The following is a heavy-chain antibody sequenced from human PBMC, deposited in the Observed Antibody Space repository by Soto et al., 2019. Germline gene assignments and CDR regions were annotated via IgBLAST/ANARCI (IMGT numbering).Heavy chain of an antibody. D-gene: IGHD4-17*01. J-gene: IGHJ6*02. V-gene: IGHV4-31*03. CDR3: ARTTVTVYYYYGMDV. CDR1: GGSISSGGYY. CDR2: IYYSGST. Sequence: SETLSLTCTVSGGSISSGGYYWSWIRQHPGKGLEWIGYIYYSGSTYYNPSLKSRVTISVDTSKNQFSLKLSSVTAADTAVYYCARTTVTVYYYYGMDVWGQGTTVTVSS.